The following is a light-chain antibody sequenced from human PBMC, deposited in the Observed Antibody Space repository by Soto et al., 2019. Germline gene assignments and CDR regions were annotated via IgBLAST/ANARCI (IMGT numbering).Light chain of an antibody. J-gene: IGKJ1*01. Sequence: DIQMTQSPSSLSASVGDTITITCRASQSVSQYLSWYQQRPRKAPTLLIYAASNLHSGFTSRFSGSGAWTEFTLTITKGQPGDFSTYYCQHSYTAPGTCGQGTKLEV. CDR3: QHSYTAPGT. CDR1: QSVSQY. V-gene: IGKV1-39*01. CDR2: AAS.